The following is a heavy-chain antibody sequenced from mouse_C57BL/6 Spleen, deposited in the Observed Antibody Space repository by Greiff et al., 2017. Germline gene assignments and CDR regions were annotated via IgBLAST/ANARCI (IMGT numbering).Heavy chain of an antibody. D-gene: IGHD6-1*01. CDR3: ARSLLSLFDY. Sequence: VQLQQSGPELVKPGASVKISCKASGYTFTDYYMNWVKQSHGKSLEWIGDINPNNGGTSYNQKFKGKATLTVDKSSSTAYMELRSLTSEDSAVYYCARSLLSLFDYWGQGTTLTVSS. V-gene: IGHV1-26*01. CDR2: INPNNGGT. CDR1: GYTFTDYY. J-gene: IGHJ2*01.